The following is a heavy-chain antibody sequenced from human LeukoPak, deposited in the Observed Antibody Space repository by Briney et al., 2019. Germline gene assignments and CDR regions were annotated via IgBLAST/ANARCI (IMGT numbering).Heavy chain of an antibody. CDR2: ITWNSDRL. J-gene: IGHJ4*02. V-gene: IGHV3-9*01. Sequence: PGRSLRLSCAASGSTFDDYPMHWVRQAPAKGLEWVSGITWNSDRLDYADSVKGRFIISRDNAKNSLYLQMNSLRGEDTALYFCVKALRFDYFDHWGQGTLVTVSS. CDR1: GSTFDDYP. D-gene: IGHD5-24*01. CDR3: VKALRFDYFDH.